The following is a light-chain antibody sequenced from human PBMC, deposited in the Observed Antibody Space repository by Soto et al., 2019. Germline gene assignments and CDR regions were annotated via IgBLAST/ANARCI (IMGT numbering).Light chain of an antibody. J-gene: IGKJ5*01. CDR3: QQYNIWPQT. Sequence: VMTQSPATVSVSPGERATLSCRASQSLRSSLAWYQQKPGQAPRLLIYGASTRATGIPARFSGSGSGTEFTLTISSLQSEDFAVYFCQQYNIWPQTFGQGTRLEIK. V-gene: IGKV3-15*01. CDR1: QSLRSS. CDR2: GAS.